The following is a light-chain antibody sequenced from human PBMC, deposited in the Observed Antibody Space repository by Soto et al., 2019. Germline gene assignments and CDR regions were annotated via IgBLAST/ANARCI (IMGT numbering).Light chain of an antibody. J-gene: IGKJ1*01. CDR1: EDISNY. CDR2: GAS. CDR3: QNYNRAPGT. Sequence: DIQMTQSPSSLSASVGDSGTITCRASEDISNYLAWDQQKPGTVPKLLISGASTTQSGVPSRFSGSVSGTDFTLTISSMQYEAGATYYCQNYNRAPGTCRQRTKVESK. V-gene: IGKV1-27*01.